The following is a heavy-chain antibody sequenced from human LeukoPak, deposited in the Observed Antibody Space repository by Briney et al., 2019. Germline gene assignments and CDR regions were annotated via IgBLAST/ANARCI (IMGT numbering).Heavy chain of an antibody. Sequence: GGSLRLSCAASGFTFSSYSMNWVRQAPGKGLEWVSYISSSSSTIYYADSVKGRFTISRDNAKNSLYLQMNSLRAEDTAVYYCARLDVLRYFDWQHYYYYYMDVWGKGTTVTVSS. CDR2: ISSSSSTI. D-gene: IGHD3-9*01. J-gene: IGHJ6*03. V-gene: IGHV3-48*01. CDR1: GFTFSSYS. CDR3: ARLDVLRYFDWQHYYYYYMDV.